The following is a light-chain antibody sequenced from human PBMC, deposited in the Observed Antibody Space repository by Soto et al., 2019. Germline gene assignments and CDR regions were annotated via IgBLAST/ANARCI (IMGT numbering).Light chain of an antibody. CDR1: HRVGSN. CDR2: VAS. Sequence: IVMTQSPATLSVSPGERATLSCRASHRVGSNVAWYQQKPGQAPRLLIYVASTRATGIPARFSGSGSGTEFTLTISSLQSEDFAMYFCQQYNTWPPFAFGPGTKVDIK. J-gene: IGKJ3*01. V-gene: IGKV3-15*01. CDR3: QQYNTWPPFA.